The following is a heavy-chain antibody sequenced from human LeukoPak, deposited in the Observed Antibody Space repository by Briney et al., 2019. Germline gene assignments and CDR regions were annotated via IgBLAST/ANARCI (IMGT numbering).Heavy chain of an antibody. D-gene: IGHD3-10*01. J-gene: IGHJ6*02. Sequence: SETLSLTCAVYGGSFSGYYWSWIRQPPGKGLEWIGEINHSGSTNYNPSLKSRVTISVDTSKNQFSLKLSSVTAADTAVYYCARDQRGVRGVTYGGYYGMDVWGQGTTVTVSS. V-gene: IGHV4-34*01. CDR1: GGSFSGYY. CDR3: ARDQRGVRGVTYGGYYGMDV. CDR2: INHSGST.